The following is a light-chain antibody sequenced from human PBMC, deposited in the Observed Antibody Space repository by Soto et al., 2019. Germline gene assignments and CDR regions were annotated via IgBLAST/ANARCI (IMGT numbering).Light chain of an antibody. J-gene: IGKJ5*01. V-gene: IGKV3-20*01. CDR2: GAS. Sequence: EIVLTQSPGTLSLSPGERATLSCRASQSVSSSYLAWYQQKPGQAPRLLIYGASSRATGIPDRFSGSGSGTDFTLPISRLEPEDFAVYYCQQYGSSPWITFGQGTRLEIK. CDR1: QSVSSSY. CDR3: QQYGSSPWIT.